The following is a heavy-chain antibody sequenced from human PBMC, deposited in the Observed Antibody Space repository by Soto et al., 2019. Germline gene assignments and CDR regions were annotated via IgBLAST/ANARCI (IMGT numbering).Heavy chain of an antibody. J-gene: IGHJ6*02. CDR2: ISGYNGDT. V-gene: IGHV1-18*01. Sequence: QGHLVQSEAEVKKSGASVKVSCKASGYTFTRYGIIWVRQAPGQGLEWMGWISGYNGDTNYAQKFQGRVSMTLDTYTGTAYMELRSLTSDDTAIYYCAKNGQPPYYYYGLDVWGQGTKVTVSS. D-gene: IGHD2-8*01. CDR3: AKNGQPPYYYYGLDV. CDR1: GYTFTRYG.